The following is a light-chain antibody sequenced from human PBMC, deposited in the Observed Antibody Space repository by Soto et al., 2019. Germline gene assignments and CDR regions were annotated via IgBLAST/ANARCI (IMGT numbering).Light chain of an antibody. CDR3: QQYHTWK. CDR1: QTIGSW. V-gene: IGKV1-5*01. J-gene: IGKJ1*01. Sequence: DIQMTQSPCRLSASVGDRVTVTCRASQTIGSWLAWYQQKPGKAPKLLISDASSFESGVPSRFSGSGSGTEFTLTISSLQPDDFATYYCQQYHTWKFGQGTKVAIK. CDR2: DAS.